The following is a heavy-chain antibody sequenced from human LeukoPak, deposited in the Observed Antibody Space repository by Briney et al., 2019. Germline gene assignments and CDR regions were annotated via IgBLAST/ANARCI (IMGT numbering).Heavy chain of an antibody. CDR3: VRKNRDFNAAFDI. D-gene: IGHD1-14*01. CDR1: GFTVSNNY. J-gene: IGHJ3*02. V-gene: IGHV3-53*01. Sequence: GGSLRLSCAASGFTVSNNYMSWVRQAPGKGLEWVSISYSDSNTNYADSVKRRFTISRDTSQNTLSLQMNSLRAEDTAVYYCVRKNRDFNAAFDIWGQGTVVTVSS. CDR2: SYSDSNT.